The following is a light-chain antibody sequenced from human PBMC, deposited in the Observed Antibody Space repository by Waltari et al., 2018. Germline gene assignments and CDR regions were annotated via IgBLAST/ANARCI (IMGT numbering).Light chain of an antibody. CDR2: GVS. Sequence: EIVMTQSPDIVSVSPVERITLSCRAIQSVDGNLAWYQQKPGQAPRLLVHGVSIRASGIPARFSGSASGTEFTLTISGLQSEDCAVYHCHQYTNWPWTYGQGTKVEIK. CDR1: QSVDGN. V-gene: IGKV3D-15*01. CDR3: HQYTNWPWT. J-gene: IGKJ1*01.